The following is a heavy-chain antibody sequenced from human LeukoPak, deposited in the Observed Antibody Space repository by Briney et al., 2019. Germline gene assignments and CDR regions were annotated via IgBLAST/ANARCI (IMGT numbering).Heavy chain of an antibody. J-gene: IGHJ5*02. CDR2: MNPNSGNT. CDR3: ARSLDGSGWFRNAHNWFDP. V-gene: IGHV1-8*01. Sequence: ASVKVSCKASGYTFTSYDINWVRQATGQGLEWMGWMNPNSGNTGYAQKFQGRVTMTRNTSISTAYMELSSLRSEDTAVYYCARSLDGSGWFRNAHNWFDPWGQGTLVTVSS. D-gene: IGHD6-13*01. CDR1: GYTFTSYD.